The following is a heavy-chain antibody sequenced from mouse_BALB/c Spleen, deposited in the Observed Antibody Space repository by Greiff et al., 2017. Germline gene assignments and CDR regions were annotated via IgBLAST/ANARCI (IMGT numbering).Heavy chain of an antibody. J-gene: IGHJ3*01. CDR1: GYTFTSYV. CDR2: INPYNDGT. Sequence: EVQVVESGPELVKPGASVKMSCKASGYTFTSYVMHWVKQKPGQGFEWIGYINPYNDGTKYNEKFKGKATLTSDKSSSTAYMELSSLTSEDSAVYYCARWGYYGAWFAYWGQGTLVTVSA. V-gene: IGHV1-14*01. CDR3: ARWGYYGAWFAY. D-gene: IGHD1-1*01.